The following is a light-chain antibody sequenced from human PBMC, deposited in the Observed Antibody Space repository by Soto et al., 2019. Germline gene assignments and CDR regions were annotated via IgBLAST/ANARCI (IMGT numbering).Light chain of an antibody. CDR2: DVS. J-gene: IGLJ1*01. Sequence: QSVLTQPASVSGSPGQSITISCTGTSSDVGGYNYVSWYQQHPGKAPKFMIYDVSNRPSGVSNRFSGSKSGNTASLTISGLQAAEEADYYCCSYTTSNTRQIVFGTGTKLTVL. CDR3: CSYTTSNTRQIV. V-gene: IGLV2-14*01. CDR1: SSDVGGYNY.